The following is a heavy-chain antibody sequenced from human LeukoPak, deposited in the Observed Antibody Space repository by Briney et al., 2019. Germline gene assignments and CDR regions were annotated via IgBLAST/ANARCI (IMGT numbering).Heavy chain of an antibody. CDR1: GGSINNYY. CDR3: ARGRYCSADICSGGDAFDI. V-gene: IGHV4-4*07. Sequence: KSSETLSLTCTVSGGSINNYYWSWIRQPAGKGLEWIGRIYTRGSTNYNPSLTSRVTMSVDTSKNQFSLKLSSVTAADTAVYYCARGRYCSADICSGGDAFDIWGQGTMVSVSS. D-gene: IGHD2-15*01. J-gene: IGHJ3*02. CDR2: IYTRGST.